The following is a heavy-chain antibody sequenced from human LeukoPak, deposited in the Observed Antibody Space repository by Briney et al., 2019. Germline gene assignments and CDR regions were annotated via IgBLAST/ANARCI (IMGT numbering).Heavy chain of an antibody. CDR2: IKSKTDGGTT. CDR3: TTVPCPHGSGWWRSRVAKGCD. D-gene: IGHD6-19*01. Sequence: GGSLRLSCAASGFTFSNAWMNWVRQAPGKGLEWVGRIKSKTDGGTTDYAAPVKGRFTISRDDSKNTLYLQMNSLKTEDTAVYYCTTVPCPHGSGWWRSRVAKGCDWGQGTLVTVSS. V-gene: IGHV3-15*07. J-gene: IGHJ4*02. CDR1: GFTFSNAW.